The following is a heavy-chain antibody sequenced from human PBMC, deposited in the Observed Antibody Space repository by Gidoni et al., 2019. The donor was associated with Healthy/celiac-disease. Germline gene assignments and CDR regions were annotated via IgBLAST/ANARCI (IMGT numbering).Heavy chain of an antibody. CDR3: ARDGSGSPLDY. CDR2: IYYSGST. CDR1: GGSISSYY. V-gene: IGHV4-59*01. D-gene: IGHD3-10*01. J-gene: IGHJ4*02. Sequence: QVQLQESGPGLVKPSETLSLTCTVSGGSISSYYWSWIRQPPGKGLEWIGYIYYSGSTNYNPSLKSRVTISVDTSKNQFSLKLSSVTAADTAVYYCARDGSGSPLDYWGQGTLVTVSS.